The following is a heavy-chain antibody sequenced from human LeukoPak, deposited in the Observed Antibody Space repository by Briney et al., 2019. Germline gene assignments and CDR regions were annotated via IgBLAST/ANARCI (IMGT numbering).Heavy chain of an antibody. Sequence: PSETLSLTCTVSGGSISSYYWSWIRQPPGKGLEWIGYIYYSGSTSYNPSLKSRVTISVDTSKNQFSLSLNSVTAADTAVYYCARAPELYYFDCWGQGTLVTVSS. CDR1: GGSISSYY. J-gene: IGHJ4*02. V-gene: IGHV4-59*01. D-gene: IGHD3-10*01. CDR3: ARAPELYYFDC. CDR2: IYYSGST.